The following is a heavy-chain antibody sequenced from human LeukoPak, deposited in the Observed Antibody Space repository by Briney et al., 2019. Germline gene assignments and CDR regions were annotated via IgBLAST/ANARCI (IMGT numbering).Heavy chain of an antibody. CDR3: ARVGYSYGPSYWYFDL. D-gene: IGHD5-18*01. CDR2: NYTSGST. J-gene: IGHJ2*01. V-gene: IGHV4-4*07. CDR1: GGSISSYY. Sequence: SETLSLTCTVSGGSISSYYWSWIRQPAGKGLEWIGRNYTSGSTNYNPSLKSRVTMSVDTSKNQFSLKLSSVTAADTAVYYCARVGYSYGPSYWYFDLWGRGTLVTVSS.